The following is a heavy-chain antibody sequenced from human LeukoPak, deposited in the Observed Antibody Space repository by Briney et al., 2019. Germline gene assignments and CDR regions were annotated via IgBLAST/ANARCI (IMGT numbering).Heavy chain of an antibody. V-gene: IGHV3-23*01. J-gene: IGHJ3*02. Sequence: GGSLRLSCAASGFTFSSYAMSWVRQAPGKGLEWVSAISGSGGSTYYADSVKGRFTISRDNSKNTLYLQMNSLRAEDTAVYYCARSSAIVEATTGQRIDGFDIWGQGTMVTVSS. CDR2: ISGSGGST. D-gene: IGHD4-11*01. CDR3: ARSSAIVEATTGQRIDGFDI. CDR1: GFTFSSYA.